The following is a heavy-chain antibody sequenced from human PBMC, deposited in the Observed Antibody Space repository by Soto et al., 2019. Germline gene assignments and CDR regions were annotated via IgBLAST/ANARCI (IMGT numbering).Heavy chain of an antibody. CDR3: ARGIGGWLVDY. J-gene: IGHJ4*02. CDR1: GGSFSGYY. D-gene: IGHD6-19*01. V-gene: IGHV4-34*01. CDR2: INHSGST. Sequence: QVQLQQWGAGLLKPSETLSLTCAVYGGSFSGYYWSWIRQPPGKGLEWIGVINHSGSTNYNPSLKSRVTTAVDTSKHQFSLKLSSVTAADTAVYYCARGIGGWLVDYWGQGTLVTVS.